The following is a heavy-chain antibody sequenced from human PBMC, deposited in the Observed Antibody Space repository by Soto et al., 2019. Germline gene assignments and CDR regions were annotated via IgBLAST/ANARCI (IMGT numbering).Heavy chain of an antibody. CDR3: AREVIPLTTDWYFDL. CDR1: GGSFSGLYY. V-gene: IGHV4-34*01. D-gene: IGHD4-17*01. J-gene: IGHJ2*01. CDR2: TNHIGRT. Sequence: SETLSLTCSVYGGSFSGLYYWTWIRQSPGKGLEWIGETNHIGRTNYNPSLESRVTISVDTSKNQFSLKLSSVTAADTAVYYCAREVIPLTTDWYFDLWGRGTLVTVSS.